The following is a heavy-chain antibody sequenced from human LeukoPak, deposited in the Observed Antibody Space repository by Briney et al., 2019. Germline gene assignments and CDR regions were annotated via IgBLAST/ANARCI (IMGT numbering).Heavy chain of an antibody. Sequence: SETLSLTCALYGGSFSGYYWCGMRHPPGGGLEWMGQINHSGSTNYNPDLTSRVTISVNTSKSQFSLEVSSGTAADTAVYYCAREDTARAYFDYCGQGTLVSVS. CDR2: INHSGST. CDR3: AREDTARAYFDY. V-gene: IGHV4-34*01. D-gene: IGHD5-18*01. CDR1: GGSFSGYY. J-gene: IGHJ4*01.